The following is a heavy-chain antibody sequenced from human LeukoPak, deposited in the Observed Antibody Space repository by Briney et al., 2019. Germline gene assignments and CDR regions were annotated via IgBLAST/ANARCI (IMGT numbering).Heavy chain of an antibody. Sequence: PSETLSLTCTVSGGSISSYYWSWIRQPPGKGLEWIGYIYYSGSTNYNPSLKSRVTISVDTSKNQFSLKLSSVTAADTAVYYCVRETGSIAAAGIDYWGQGTLVTVSS. CDR3: VRETGSIAAAGIDY. D-gene: IGHD6-13*01. V-gene: IGHV4-59*01. CDR1: GGSISSYY. CDR2: IYYSGST. J-gene: IGHJ4*02.